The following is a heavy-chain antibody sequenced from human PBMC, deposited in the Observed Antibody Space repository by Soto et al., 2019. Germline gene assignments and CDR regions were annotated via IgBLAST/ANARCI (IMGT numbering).Heavy chain of an antibody. Sequence: QVQLEQSAAEVKKPGSSVKVSCKASGGTFGGYGLNWVRQAPGQGLEWMGGIGPLFAAANYAQKFQGRVTITGDASEGNLGLHSLSPDDTAMYYCARWGTWYAHSVRTYHNTARLDSWGQGTLVTVSS. CDR3: ARWGTWYAHSVRTYHNTARLDS. D-gene: IGHD3-10*01. CDR2: IGPLFAAA. J-gene: IGHJ4*02. V-gene: IGHV1-69*12. CDR1: GGTFGGYG.